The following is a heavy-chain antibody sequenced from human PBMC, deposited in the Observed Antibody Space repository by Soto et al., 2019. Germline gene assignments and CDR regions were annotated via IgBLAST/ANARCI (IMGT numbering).Heavy chain of an antibody. V-gene: IGHV3-30-3*01. CDR2: ISYDGSNK. Sequence: QVQLVESGGGVVQPGRSLRLSCAASGFTFSSYAMHWVRQAPGKGLEWVAVISYDGSNKYYADSVKGRFTISRDNSKNTLYLQMNSLRAEDTAVYYCARGGDLIQLSLLDYWGQGTLVTVSS. D-gene: IGHD5-18*01. J-gene: IGHJ4*02. CDR3: ARGGDLIQLSLLDY. CDR1: GFTFSSYA.